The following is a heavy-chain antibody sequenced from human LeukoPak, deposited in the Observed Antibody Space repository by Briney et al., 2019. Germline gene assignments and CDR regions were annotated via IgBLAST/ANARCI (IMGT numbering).Heavy chain of an antibody. J-gene: IGHJ5*02. V-gene: IGHV3-66*01. CDR1: GFIISTKY. D-gene: IGHD4-17*01. CDR3: ARISTLTPGRYGWFDT. Sequence: GGSLRLSCAAPGFIISTKYMNWVRQAPEKGLEWVSIMYTHGDSYYANSVKGRFTLSRDDSKNTLYLQMNSLRADDTAVYYCARISTLTPGRYGWFDTWGQGTLVTVSS. CDR2: MYTHGDS.